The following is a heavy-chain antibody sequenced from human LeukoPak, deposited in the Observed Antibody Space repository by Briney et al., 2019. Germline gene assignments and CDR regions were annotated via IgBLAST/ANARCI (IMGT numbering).Heavy chain of an antibody. CDR1: GFTVSSNY. D-gene: IGHD3-22*01. CDR3: ARPPRDSSGNDY. J-gene: IGHJ4*02. Sequence: GGSLRLSCAASGFTVSSNYMSWVRQAPGKGLEWVSVIYSGGSTYYADSVKGRFTISRDNSKNTLYPQMNSLRAEDTAVYYCARPPRDSSGNDYWGQGTLVTVSS. CDR2: IYSGGST. V-gene: IGHV3-66*01.